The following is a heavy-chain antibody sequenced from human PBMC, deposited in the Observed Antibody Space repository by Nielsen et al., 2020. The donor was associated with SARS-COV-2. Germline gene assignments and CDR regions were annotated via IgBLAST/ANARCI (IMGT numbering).Heavy chain of an antibody. CDR1: GFTFRSYA. Sequence: GESLKISCAASGFTFRSYAMSWVRQAPGKGLEWVANIKQDGSEKYYVDSVKGRFTISRDNAKNSLYLQMNSLRAEDTAVYYCARAGYSGSYWAGYWGQGTLVTVSS. CDR3: ARAGYSGSYWAGY. CDR2: IKQDGSEK. D-gene: IGHD1-26*01. J-gene: IGHJ4*02. V-gene: IGHV3-7*01.